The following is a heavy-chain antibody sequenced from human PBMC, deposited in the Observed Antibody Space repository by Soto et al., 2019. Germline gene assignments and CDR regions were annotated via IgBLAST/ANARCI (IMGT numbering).Heavy chain of an antibody. D-gene: IGHD6-13*01. J-gene: IGHJ5*01. V-gene: IGHV4-34*01. CDR2: INPRGST. Sequence: KPSETLSLTCAVYGGSFSGYYWSWIRQPPGKGLEWIGEINPRGSTNYNPSLKSRVTISVDTSKNQFSLKLTSVTATDTAVYYCARGLPGRSSSWYHSWGQGTPVTVPS. CDR3: ARGLPGRSSSWYHS. CDR1: GGSFSGYY.